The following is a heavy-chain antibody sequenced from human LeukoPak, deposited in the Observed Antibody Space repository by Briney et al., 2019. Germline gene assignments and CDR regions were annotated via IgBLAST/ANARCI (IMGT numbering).Heavy chain of an antibody. J-gene: IGHJ4*02. CDR1: GFTVSSYW. D-gene: IGHD6-13*01. Sequence: PGGSLRLSCAASGFTVSSYWRHWVRQAPGKGLVWVSRINSDGSSTSYADSVKGRFTISRDNAKNTLYLQMTSLRAEDTAVYYCARKGGQQLALDYWGQGTLVTVSS. CDR3: ARKGGQQLALDY. V-gene: IGHV3-74*01. CDR2: INSDGSST.